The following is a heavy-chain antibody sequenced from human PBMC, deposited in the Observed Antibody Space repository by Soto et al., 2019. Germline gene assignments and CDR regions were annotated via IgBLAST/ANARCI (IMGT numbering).Heavy chain of an antibody. CDR3: ARERYYYDSSGYFAGDYYYGMDV. Sequence: LVKVSCKASGGTFSSYAISWVRQAPGQGLEWMGGIIPIFGTANYAQKFQGRVTITADKSTSTAYMELSSLRSEDTAVYYCARERYYYDSSGYFAGDYYYGMDVWGQGTTVTVSS. V-gene: IGHV1-69*06. CDR2: IIPIFGTA. D-gene: IGHD3-22*01. J-gene: IGHJ6*02. CDR1: GGTFSSYA.